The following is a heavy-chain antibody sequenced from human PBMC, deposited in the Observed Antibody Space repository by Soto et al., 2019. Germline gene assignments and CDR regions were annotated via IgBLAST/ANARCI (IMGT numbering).Heavy chain of an antibody. D-gene: IGHD6-19*01. V-gene: IGHV3-66*01. CDR1: GFTVSSNY. CDR2: ISSDGSK. CDR3: ARDVSSGWYYFDY. J-gene: IGHJ4*02. Sequence: GGSLRLSCAASGFTVSSNYMSWVRQAPGKGPEWVSVISSDGSKYYADSVKVRFTISRDNSKNTLYLQMNSLRAEDTAVNFCARDVSSGWYYFDYWGQGTLVTVSS.